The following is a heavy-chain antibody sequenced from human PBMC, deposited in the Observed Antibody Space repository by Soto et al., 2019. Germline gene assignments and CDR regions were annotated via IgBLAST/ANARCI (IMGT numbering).Heavy chain of an antibody. CDR3: AGASIREPLLY. V-gene: IGHV4-34*01. CDR1: GGSFXGYS. Sequence: LSLTCAVYGGSFXGYSWSWIRQPPGKGLEWIGEINHSGSTNYNPSLKSRVTISVDTSKNQFSLKLSSVTAADTAVYFCAGASIREPLLYWGQGTLVTVSS. CDR2: INHSGST. D-gene: IGHD1-26*01. J-gene: IGHJ4*02.